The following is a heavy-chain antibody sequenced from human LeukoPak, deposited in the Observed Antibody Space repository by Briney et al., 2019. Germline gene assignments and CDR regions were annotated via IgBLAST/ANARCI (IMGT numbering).Heavy chain of an antibody. CDR2: INPNSGGT. CDR1: GYTFTGYY. V-gene: IGHV1-2*06. D-gene: IGHD5-18*01. Sequence: ASVKVSCKASGYTFTGYYMHWVRQAPGQGLEWMGRINPNSGGTNYAQKFQGRVTMTRDTSISTAYMELSRLRSDDTAVYYCARDRTAMVSGYYYYYMDVWGKGTTVTVSS. CDR3: ARDRTAMVSGYYYYYMDV. J-gene: IGHJ6*03.